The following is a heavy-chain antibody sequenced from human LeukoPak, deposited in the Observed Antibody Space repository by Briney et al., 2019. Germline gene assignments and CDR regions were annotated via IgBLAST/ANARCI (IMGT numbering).Heavy chain of an antibody. CDR2: IKQDGSEK. CDR3: ASSYSSSSNFDY. Sequence: PGGSLRLSCAASGFTFRSYWMSWVRQAPGKGLEWVANIKQDGSEKYYVDSVKGRFTISRDNAKNSLYLQVNSLTAEDTAVYYCASSYSSSSNFDYWGQGTLVTVSS. D-gene: IGHD6-6*01. V-gene: IGHV3-7*01. CDR1: GFTFRSYW. J-gene: IGHJ4*02.